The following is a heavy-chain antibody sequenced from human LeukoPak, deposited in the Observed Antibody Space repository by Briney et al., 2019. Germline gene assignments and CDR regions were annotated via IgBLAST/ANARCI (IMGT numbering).Heavy chain of an antibody. D-gene: IGHD3-22*01. J-gene: IGHJ4*02. V-gene: IGHV3-7*01. CDR1: GFTFSSYW. CDR2: IKQDGSNK. Sequence: GGSLRLSCAVSGFTFSSYWMSWVRQAPGKGLEWVANIKQDGSNKYYVDSVKGRFTISRDNGKNSLSLQMNSLRAGDTAVYYCARGYYDSGGHGHYYFDYWGQGTLVTVSS. CDR3: ARGYYDSGGHGHYYFDY.